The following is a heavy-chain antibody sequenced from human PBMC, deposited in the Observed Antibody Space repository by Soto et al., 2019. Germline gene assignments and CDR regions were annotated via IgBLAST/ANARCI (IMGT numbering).Heavy chain of an antibody. CDR3: SRVQHPLALSPNYYFDY. CDR1: GGSINSSPFY. D-gene: IGHD1-7*01. CDR2: IYYSGTT. J-gene: IGHJ4*02. Sequence: SETLSLTCIVSGGSINSSPFYWGWIRQPPGRGLEWIGTIYYSGTTYYNPSLKRRVIISVDTSKNQFTLRLTSVTAADTATYYCSRVQHPLALSPNYYFDYWGQGTLVTVSS. V-gene: IGHV4-39*01.